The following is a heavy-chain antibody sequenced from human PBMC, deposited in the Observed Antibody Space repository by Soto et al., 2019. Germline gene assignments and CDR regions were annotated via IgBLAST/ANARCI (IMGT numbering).Heavy chain of an antibody. Sequence: SETLSLTCPVSGGSISNSDYFWAWMRQPPGKGLEWVGTISHTGSPRYNPSLKSRVTISVDTSKNQFSLRLPSVTAAVTAVFYCASQLESTTYFDYWGRGTLVTVSS. V-gene: IGHV4-39*01. J-gene: IGHJ4*02. CDR1: GGSISNSDYF. CDR2: ISHTGSP. D-gene: IGHD1-1*01. CDR3: ASQLESTTYFDY.